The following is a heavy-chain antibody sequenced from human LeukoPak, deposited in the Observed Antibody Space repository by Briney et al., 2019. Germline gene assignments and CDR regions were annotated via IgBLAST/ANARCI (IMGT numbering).Heavy chain of an antibody. Sequence: GASVKVSCKASGCTFSSYAISWVRQAPGQGLEWMGGIIPIFGTANYAQKFQGRVTITADESTSTAYMELSSLRSEDTAVYYCARARVDIVATTTIYYYYMDVWGKGTTVTISS. V-gene: IGHV1-69*13. CDR3: ARARVDIVATTTIYYYYMDV. D-gene: IGHD5-12*01. CDR2: IIPIFGTA. J-gene: IGHJ6*03. CDR1: GCTFSSYA.